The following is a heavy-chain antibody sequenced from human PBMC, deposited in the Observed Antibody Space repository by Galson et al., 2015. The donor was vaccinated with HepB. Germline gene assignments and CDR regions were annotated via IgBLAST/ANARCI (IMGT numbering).Heavy chain of an antibody. D-gene: IGHD2/OR15-2a*01. V-gene: IGHV3-64*01. CDR1: GFTFSSYA. Sequence: SLRLSCAASGFTFSSYAMHWVRQAPGKGLEYVSAISSNGGSTYYANSVKGRFTISRDNSKNTLYLQMGSLRAEDMAVYYCARLILPPSDPDTYDAFDIWGQGTMVTVSS. CDR2: ISSNGGST. J-gene: IGHJ3*02. CDR3: ARLILPPSDPDTYDAFDI.